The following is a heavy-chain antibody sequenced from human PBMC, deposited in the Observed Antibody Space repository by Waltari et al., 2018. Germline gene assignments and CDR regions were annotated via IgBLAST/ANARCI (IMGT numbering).Heavy chain of an antibody. V-gene: IGHV6-1*01. CDR3: ARDTFRYGPGEGYYYGMDV. D-gene: IGHD7-27*01. J-gene: IGHJ6*02. CDR2: TYYRSTWFN. CDR1: GDSVSNNTAA. Sequence: QVLLQQSGPGLVKPSQTLSLTCAISGDSVSNNTAAWNCIRQSPSRGLEWLGRTYYRSTWFNDYAVSVKGRITFNPDTSKNQFSLQLNSLTPDDTAVYYCARDTFRYGPGEGYYYGMDVWGQGTTVTVSS.